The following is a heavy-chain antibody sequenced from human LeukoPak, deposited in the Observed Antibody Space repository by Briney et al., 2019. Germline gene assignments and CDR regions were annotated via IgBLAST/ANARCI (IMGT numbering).Heavy chain of an antibody. J-gene: IGHJ3*02. CDR2: FDPEDGET. Sequence: ASVKVSCKVSGYTLTELSMHWVRQAPGKGLEWMGGFDPEDGETIYAQKFQGRVTMTEGTSTDTAYMELSSLRSEDTAVYYCATTPEGQWEINQYAFDIWGQGTMVTVSS. CDR3: ATTPEGQWEINQYAFDI. CDR1: GYTLTELS. V-gene: IGHV1-24*01. D-gene: IGHD1-26*01.